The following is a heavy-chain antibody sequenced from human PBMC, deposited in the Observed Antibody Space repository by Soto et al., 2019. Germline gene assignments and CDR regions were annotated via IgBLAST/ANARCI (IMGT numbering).Heavy chain of an antibody. CDR3: AREPYGDYGYYYGMDV. CDR1: GFTVSSNY. D-gene: IGHD4-17*01. J-gene: IGHJ6*02. V-gene: IGHV3-66*01. CDR2: IYSGGST. Sequence: EVQLVESGGGLVQPGGSLRLSCAASGFTVSSNYMSWVRQAPGKGLEWVSVIYSGGSTYYADSVKGRFTISRDNSKNTLYLQMNSLRAEDTAVYYCAREPYGDYGYYYGMDVWGQGTTVTVSS.